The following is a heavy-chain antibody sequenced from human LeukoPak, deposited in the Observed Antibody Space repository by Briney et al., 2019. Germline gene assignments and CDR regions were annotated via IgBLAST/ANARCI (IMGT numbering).Heavy chain of an antibody. Sequence: GASLQISCKGSGYNFTSYWIGWVRQMPGKGLEWMGIIFPGDSDIRYSPSFQGQVTISADKSMSTAYLQWSSLKPSDTAIYYCTRPTLDLGDPIDYWGQGTLVTVSS. CDR3: TRPTLDLGDPIDY. CDR2: IFPGDSDI. V-gene: IGHV5-51*01. CDR1: GYNFTSYW. J-gene: IGHJ4*02. D-gene: IGHD4-17*01.